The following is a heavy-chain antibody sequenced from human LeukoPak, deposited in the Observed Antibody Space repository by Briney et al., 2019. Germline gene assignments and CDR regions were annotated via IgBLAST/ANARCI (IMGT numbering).Heavy chain of an antibody. Sequence: SETLSLTCAVYGGSFSGYYWSWIRQPPGKGLEWIGYIYYSGSTYYNPSLKSRVTISVDTSKNQFSLKLSSVTAADTAVYYCARDTPRDSSGYYGAFDIWGQGTMVTVSS. CDR2: IYYSGST. CDR1: GGSFSGYY. V-gene: IGHV4-34*09. J-gene: IGHJ3*02. CDR3: ARDTPRDSSGYYGAFDI. D-gene: IGHD3-22*01.